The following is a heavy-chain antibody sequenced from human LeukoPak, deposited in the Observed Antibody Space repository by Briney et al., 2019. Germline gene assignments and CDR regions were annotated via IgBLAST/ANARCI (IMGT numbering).Heavy chain of an antibody. V-gene: IGHV1-58*02. CDR1: GFTFTSSA. CDR3: ARGDYYGSGSYYNSFWFDP. Sequence: GASVKVSCKASGFTFTSSAMQWVRQARGQRLEWIGWIVVGSGNTNYAQKFQERVTITRDMSTSTAYMELSSLRSEDTAVYYCARGDYYGSGSYYNSFWFDPWGQGTLVTVSS. D-gene: IGHD3-10*01. CDR2: IVVGSGNT. J-gene: IGHJ5*02.